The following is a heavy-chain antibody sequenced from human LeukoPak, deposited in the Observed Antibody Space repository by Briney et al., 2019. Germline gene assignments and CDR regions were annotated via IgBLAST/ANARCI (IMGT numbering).Heavy chain of an antibody. CDR1: GYTFTSYY. CDR3: ARDRNVLRYFDWLPRGAFDI. Sequence: ASVKVSCKASGYTFTSYYMHWVRQAPGQGLEWMGIINPSGGSTSYAQKFQGRVTMTRDTSTSTVYMELSSLRSEDTAVYYCARDRNVLRYFDWLPRGAFDIWGQGTMVTVSS. CDR2: INPSGGST. D-gene: IGHD3-9*01. V-gene: IGHV1-46*01. J-gene: IGHJ3*02.